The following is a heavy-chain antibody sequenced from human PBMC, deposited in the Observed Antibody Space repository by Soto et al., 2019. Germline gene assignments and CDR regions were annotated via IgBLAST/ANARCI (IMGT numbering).Heavy chain of an antibody. CDR2: IRSSDGAK. CDR3: VRDQRYAVAY. D-gene: IGHD5-12*01. CDR1: GFSITAFS. J-gene: IGHJ4*02. V-gene: IGHV3-48*01. Sequence: EVQLVESGGDLIQPGGSLRLSCVASGFSITAFSVYWIRQAPGKGLEWISYIRSSDGAKSIADSVNGRFTISTDSVKNSLSLQMNSLSAEDTAVYYCVRDQRYAVAYWGQGSLVTVSS.